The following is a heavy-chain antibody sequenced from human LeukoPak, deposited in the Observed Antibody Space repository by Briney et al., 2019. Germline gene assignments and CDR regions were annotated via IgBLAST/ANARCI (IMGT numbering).Heavy chain of an antibody. Sequence: ASVKVSCKASGYTFTSYGISWVRQAPGQGLEWMGWISAYNGNTNYAQKLQGRVTMTTDTSTSTAYMELRGLRSDDTAVYYCARNPLASCSGGSCYSAVEDYWGQGTLVTVSS. V-gene: IGHV1-18*01. J-gene: IGHJ4*02. CDR2: ISAYNGNT. CDR3: ARNPLASCSGGSCYSAVEDY. D-gene: IGHD2-15*01. CDR1: GYTFTSYG.